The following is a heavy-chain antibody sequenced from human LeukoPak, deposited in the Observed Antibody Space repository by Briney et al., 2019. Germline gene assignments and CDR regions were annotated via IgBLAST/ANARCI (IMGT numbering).Heavy chain of an antibody. J-gene: IGHJ6*03. CDR3: ARRYSSSWNYYYMDV. Sequence: GASVKVSCKTSGGTFSSYAISWVRQAPGQGLEWIGDIIPIFDTANYAQKFQGRVTITADKSTSTAYMELSSLRSEDTAVYYCARRYSSSWNYYYMDVWGKGTTVTVSS. CDR2: IIPIFDTA. CDR1: GGTFSSYA. D-gene: IGHD6-6*01. V-gene: IGHV1-69*06.